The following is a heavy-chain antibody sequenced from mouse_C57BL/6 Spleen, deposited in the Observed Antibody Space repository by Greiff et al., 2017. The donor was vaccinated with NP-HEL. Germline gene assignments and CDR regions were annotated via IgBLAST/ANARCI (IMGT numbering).Heavy chain of an antibody. V-gene: IGHV1-54*01. CDR1: GYSFTNYL. CDR3: ARGNLAWFAY. Sequence: QVQLQQSGAELVRPGPSVKVSCKASGYSFTNYLIEWVQQRPGQGLEWIGVINPGSGGTNYNEKFKGKATLTADKSSSTAYMQLSSLTSEDSAVYFCARGNLAWFAYWGQGTLVTVSA. J-gene: IGHJ3*01. CDR2: INPGSGGT.